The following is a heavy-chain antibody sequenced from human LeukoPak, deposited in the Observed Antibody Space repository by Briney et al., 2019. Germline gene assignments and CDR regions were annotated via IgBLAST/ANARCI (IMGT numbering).Heavy chain of an antibody. CDR2: ISAYNGNT. CDR3: AREVIYYFDS. CDR1: GYTFTSYG. J-gene: IGHJ4*02. Sequence: GASVKVSYKASGYTFTSYGISWVRQAPGQGLEWMGWISAYNGNTNYAQKLQGRVTMTEDTSTDTAYMELSSLRSEDMAVYYCAREVIYYFDSWGQGTLVTVSS. V-gene: IGHV1-18*03. D-gene: IGHD3-3*02.